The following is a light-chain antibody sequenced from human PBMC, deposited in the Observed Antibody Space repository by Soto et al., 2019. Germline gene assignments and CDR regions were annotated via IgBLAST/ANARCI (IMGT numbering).Light chain of an antibody. J-gene: IGKJ1*01. V-gene: IGKV3-15*01. CDR2: GAS. CDR3: QQFIDGWT. CDR1: QSVSSN. Sequence: EIVMTQSPATLSVSPGERATLSCRASQSVSSNLAWYQQKPGQAPRLLIYGASTRATGIPARFSGSGSGTEFTLTISSLQSDDFATYYCQQFIDGWTFGQGTKVDIK.